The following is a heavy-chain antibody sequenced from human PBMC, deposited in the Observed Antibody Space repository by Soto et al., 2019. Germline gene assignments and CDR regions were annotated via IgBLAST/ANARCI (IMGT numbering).Heavy chain of an antibody. J-gene: IGHJ5*02. CDR3: AKDRVQAIVVVPAAALNWFDP. CDR2: ISGSGGST. Sequence: GGSLRLSCAASGFTFSSYAMSWVRQAPGKGLEWVSAISGSGGSTYYADSVKGRFTISRDNSKNTLYLQMNSLRAEDTAVYYCAKDRVQAIVVVPAAALNWFDPWGQGTLVTVSS. CDR1: GFTFSSYA. V-gene: IGHV3-23*01. D-gene: IGHD2-2*01.